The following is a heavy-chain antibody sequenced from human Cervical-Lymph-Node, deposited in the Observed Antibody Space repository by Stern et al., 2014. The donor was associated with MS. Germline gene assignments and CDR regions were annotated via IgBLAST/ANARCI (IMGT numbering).Heavy chain of an antibody. J-gene: IGHJ6*02. CDR2: IKQDGSER. CDR3: ARDCGSGSCYQTQYYYGVDV. D-gene: IGHD2-15*01. V-gene: IGHV3-7*01. CDR1: GFSLSSYW. Sequence: DQLVQSGGGLVQPGGSLRLSCAGSGFSLSSYWMSWVRQAPGKGPELVATIKQDGSERYYVASVKGRFTISRDNSKNSVFLQMNSLRVDDTSVYYCARDCGSGSCYQTQYYYGVDVWGQGTTVIVSS.